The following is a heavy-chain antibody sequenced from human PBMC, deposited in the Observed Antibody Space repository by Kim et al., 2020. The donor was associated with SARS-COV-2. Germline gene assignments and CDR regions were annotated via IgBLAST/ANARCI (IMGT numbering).Heavy chain of an antibody. D-gene: IGHD6-13*01. CDR1: GFTFSTYA. Sequence: GGSLRLSCAASGFTFSTYAMSWVRQAPGKGLEWVSSVSGSGGSTYHADSAKGRFTISRDNSKNTLYLQMNSLRAEDTAVYYCAKGRSDNIAAAFNYWGQGTLATVSS. CDR2: VSGSGGST. J-gene: IGHJ4*02. V-gene: IGHV3-23*01. CDR3: AKGRSDNIAAAFNY.